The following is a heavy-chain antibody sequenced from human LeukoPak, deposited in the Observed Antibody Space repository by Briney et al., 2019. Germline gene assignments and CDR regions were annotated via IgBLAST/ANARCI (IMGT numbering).Heavy chain of an antibody. D-gene: IGHD3-9*01. V-gene: IGHV4-38-2*02. CDR2: IYHSGST. CDR3: ARRTTYFGWRPSESPSCFDY. J-gene: IGHJ4*02. Sequence: PSETLSLTCTVSGYSISNGYYWGWIRQPPGKGLEWIGIIYHSGSTYYNPYLNSRVTISIDTSKNQFSLKLSSVTVADTAVYYCARRTTYFGWRPSESPSCFDYWGQGTLVTVSS. CDR1: GYSISNGYY.